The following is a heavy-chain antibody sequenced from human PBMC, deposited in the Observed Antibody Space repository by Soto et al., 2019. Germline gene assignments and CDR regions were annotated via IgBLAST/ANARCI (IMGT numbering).Heavy chain of an antibody. D-gene: IGHD6-19*01. CDR2: ISWNSGSI. J-gene: IGHJ5*02. CDR1: GFKFDEYA. Sequence: EVQLVESGGALVQPAGSLRLSCTASGFKFDEYAMRWVRQAPGKGLEWVSGISWNSGSISYAASVRGRITISRDNAKNSLYLHINSLRPEDTALYYCAKAYSSGWTTWFDPWGQGTLVTVSS. CDR3: AKAYSSGWTTWFDP. V-gene: IGHV3-9*01.